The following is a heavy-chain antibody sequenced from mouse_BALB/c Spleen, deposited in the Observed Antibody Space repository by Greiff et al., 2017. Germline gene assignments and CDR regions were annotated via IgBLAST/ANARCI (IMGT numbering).Heavy chain of an antibody. Sequence: EVQRVESGGGLVQPGGSLRLSCATSGFTFTDYYMSWVRQPPGKALEWLGFIRNKANGYTTEYSASVKGRFTISRDNSQSILYLQMNTLRAEDSATYYCARGGRYDDAMDYWGQGTSVTVSS. D-gene: IGHD2-14*01. V-gene: IGHV7-3*02. CDR3: ARGGRYDDAMDY. CDR2: IRNKANGYTT. CDR1: GFTFTDYY. J-gene: IGHJ4*01.